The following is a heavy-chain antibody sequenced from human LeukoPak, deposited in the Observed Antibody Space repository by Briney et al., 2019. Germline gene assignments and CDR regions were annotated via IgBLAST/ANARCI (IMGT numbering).Heavy chain of an antibody. Sequence: SSETLSLTCTVSGGSISSSNYCRGWIRQPPGKGLEWIASISYSGSNYYNPPLKSRVTTFVDTAKNKFSLKLSSVTAADTAVYYCARLGYSYGLADYWGQGTLVTVSS. CDR3: ARLGYSYGLADY. CDR2: ISYSGSN. D-gene: IGHD5-18*01. CDR1: GGSISSSNYC. V-gene: IGHV4-39*01. J-gene: IGHJ4*02.